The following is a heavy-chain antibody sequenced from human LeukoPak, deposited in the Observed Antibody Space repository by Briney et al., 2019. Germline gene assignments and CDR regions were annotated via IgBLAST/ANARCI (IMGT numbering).Heavy chain of an antibody. CDR1: GYSINNYW. CDR2: IYPADSDI. CDR3: ARQEYCSGASCYTWFDP. J-gene: IGHJ5*02. D-gene: IGHD2-15*01. Sequence: GESLKISCKGSGYSINNYWIAWVRQMPGKGLEWMGLIYPADSDIRYSPSFQGQVTISADKSISTAYLQWNSLKASDTAMYYCARQEYCSGASCYTWFDPWGQGTLVTVSS. V-gene: IGHV5-51*01.